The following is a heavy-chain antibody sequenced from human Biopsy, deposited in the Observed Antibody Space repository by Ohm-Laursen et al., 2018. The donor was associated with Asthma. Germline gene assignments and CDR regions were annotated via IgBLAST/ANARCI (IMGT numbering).Heavy chain of an antibody. V-gene: IGHV4-4*02. Sequence: SDTLSLTCTVSGGSIISSSWWSWVRQTPGKGLEWIGEIYHSGPTNYNPSLKGRVTISVDKSKNQFSLKLTSVTAADTAVYYCAKIYDRLVLYGMDVWGQGTTVTVSS. CDR3: AKIYDRLVLYGMDV. CDR1: GGSIISSSW. J-gene: IGHJ6*02. D-gene: IGHD6-19*01. CDR2: IYHSGPT.